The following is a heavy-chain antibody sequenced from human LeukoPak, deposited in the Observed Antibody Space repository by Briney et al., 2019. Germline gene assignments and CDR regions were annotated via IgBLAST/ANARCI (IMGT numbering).Heavy chain of an antibody. CDR2: IYYSGST. Sequence: SETLSLTCTASGGSFSSYYWSWIRQPPGKGLEWIANIYYSGSTNYNPSLKSRVTISVDTSKNQFSLKVSSVTAADTAVYYCARDGGGNSRPFDYWGQGTPVTVSS. CDR1: GGSFSSYY. V-gene: IGHV4-59*01. D-gene: IGHD4-23*01. J-gene: IGHJ4*02. CDR3: ARDGGGNSRPFDY.